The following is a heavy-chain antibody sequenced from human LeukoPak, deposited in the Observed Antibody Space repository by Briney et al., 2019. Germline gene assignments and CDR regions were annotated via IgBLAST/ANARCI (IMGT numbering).Heavy chain of an antibody. D-gene: IGHD2-15*01. J-gene: IGHJ4*02. Sequence: SETLSLACTVSGGSISSYYWSWIRQPPGKGLEWIGYIYYSGSTNYNPSLKSRVTISVDTSKNQFSLKLSSVTAADTAVYYCASTRGTRFDYWGQGTLVTVSS. CDR2: IYYSGST. V-gene: IGHV4-59*08. CDR1: GGSISSYY. CDR3: ASTRGTRFDY.